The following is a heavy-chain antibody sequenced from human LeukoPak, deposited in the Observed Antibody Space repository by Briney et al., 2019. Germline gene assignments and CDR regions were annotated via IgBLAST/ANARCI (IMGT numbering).Heavy chain of an antibody. CDR1: GFTFSSYA. Sequence: GGSLRLSCAASGFTFSSYAMSWVRQAPGKGLEWVSAISGSGGSTYYADSVKGRFTISRDNSKNTLYLQMNSLRAEDTAVYYCAKDSLSPSITIFGVVISRWYFDLWGRGTLVTVSS. V-gene: IGHV3-23*01. D-gene: IGHD3-3*01. CDR3: AKDSLSPSITIFGVVISRWYFDL. J-gene: IGHJ2*01. CDR2: ISGSGGST.